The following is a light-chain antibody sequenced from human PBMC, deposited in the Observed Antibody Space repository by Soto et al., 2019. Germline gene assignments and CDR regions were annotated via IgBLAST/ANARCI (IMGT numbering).Light chain of an antibody. V-gene: IGKV3-15*01. J-gene: IGKJ1*01. Sequence: EIVLTQSPATLSLSPGERATHSCRASQSVSSYLAWYQQKPGQAPRLLIYDASTRAPGFPARFSGSGSGTEFTLTISSLQSEDFAVYHCQQYNDWPKTFGHGTKVDIK. CDR3: QQYNDWPKT. CDR2: DAS. CDR1: QSVSSY.